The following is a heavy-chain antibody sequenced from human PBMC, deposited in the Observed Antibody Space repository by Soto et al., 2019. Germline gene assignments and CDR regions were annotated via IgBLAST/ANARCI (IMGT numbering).Heavy chain of an antibody. Sequence: GGSLRLSCAASGFTFSSYAMSWVRQAPGKGLEWVSAISGSGGSTYYADSVKGRFTISRDNSKNTLYLQMNSLRAEDTAVYYCAKNYEYYYYYGMNVWGQGTTVTVSS. CDR3: AKNYEYYYYYGMNV. CDR1: GFTFSSYA. D-gene: IGHD3-22*01. J-gene: IGHJ6*02. V-gene: IGHV3-23*01. CDR2: ISGSGGST.